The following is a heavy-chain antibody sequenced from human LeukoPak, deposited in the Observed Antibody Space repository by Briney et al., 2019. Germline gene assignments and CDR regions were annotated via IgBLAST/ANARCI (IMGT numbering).Heavy chain of an antibody. CDR2: IRQDGGEK. Sequence: GGSLRFSCAVSGFTFSDHWMNWVRQAPGKGLEWVASIRQDGGEKSYVDSVKGRLTISRDNTKHSLYLQMSSLRAEDTGVYYCARDGTAAGLYFDLWGQGTLVTVSS. D-gene: IGHD6-13*01. CDR1: GFTFSDHW. CDR3: ARDGTAAGLYFDL. J-gene: IGHJ4*02. V-gene: IGHV3-7*01.